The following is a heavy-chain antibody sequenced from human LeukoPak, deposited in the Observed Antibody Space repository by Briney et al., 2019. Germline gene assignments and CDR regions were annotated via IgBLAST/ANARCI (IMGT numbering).Heavy chain of an antibody. V-gene: IGHV4-59*01. D-gene: IGHD3-22*01. CDR2: IYYSGST. CDR3: ARDIIDSSGYYAGWFDS. Sequence: SETLSLTCTVSGGSISSYYWSWIRQPPGKGLEWIGYIYYSGSTNYNPSLKSRVTISVDTSKNQFSLKLSSVTAADTAVYYCARDIIDSSGYYAGWFDSWGQGTLVTVSS. J-gene: IGHJ5*01. CDR1: GGSISSYY.